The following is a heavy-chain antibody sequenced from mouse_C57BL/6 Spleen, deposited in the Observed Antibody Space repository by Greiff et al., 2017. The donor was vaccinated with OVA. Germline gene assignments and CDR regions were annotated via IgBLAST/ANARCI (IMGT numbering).Heavy chain of an antibody. D-gene: IGHD1-1*01. Sequence: EVQGVESGPELVKPGASVKISCKASGYSFTGYYMNWVKQSPEKSLEWIGEINPSTGGTTYNQKFKAKATLTVDKSSSTAYMQLKSLTSEDSAVYYCARKIYYYGSSPFYYAMDYWGQGTSVTVSS. V-gene: IGHV1-42*01. CDR2: INPSTGGT. CDR1: GYSFTGYY. J-gene: IGHJ4*01. CDR3: ARKIYYYGSSPFYYAMDY.